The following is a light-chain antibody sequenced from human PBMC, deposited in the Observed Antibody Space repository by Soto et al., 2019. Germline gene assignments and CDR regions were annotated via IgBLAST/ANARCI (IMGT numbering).Light chain of an antibody. Sequence: EIVMTQSPATLTVSPGERATLSCRASQSVRSNLAWYQQKPGQAPRLLIYGASTRAAGIPARFGGSGSGTEFTLPISSLQSEDFAVYYCQQYNDWPPLTFGGGTKVEIK. CDR3: QQYNDWPPLT. J-gene: IGKJ4*01. V-gene: IGKV3-15*01. CDR1: QSVRSN. CDR2: GAS.